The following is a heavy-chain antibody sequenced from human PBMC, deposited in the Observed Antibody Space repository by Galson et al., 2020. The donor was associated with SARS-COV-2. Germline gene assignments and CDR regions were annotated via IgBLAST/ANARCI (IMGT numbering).Heavy chain of an antibody. V-gene: IGHV1-8*01. CDR3: ARGVYYDSSGSDAFDI. D-gene: IGHD3-22*01. CDR1: GYTFTSYD. CDR2: MNPNSGNT. J-gene: IGHJ3*02. Sequence: ASVKVSCKASGYTFTSYDINWVRPATGQGLEWMGWMNPNSGNTGYAQKFKGRVTMTRNTSISTAYMELSSLRSEDTAVYYCARGVYYDSSGSDAFDIWGQGTMVTVSS.